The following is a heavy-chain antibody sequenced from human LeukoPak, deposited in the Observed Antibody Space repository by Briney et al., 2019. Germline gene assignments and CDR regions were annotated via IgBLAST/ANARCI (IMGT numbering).Heavy chain of an antibody. J-gene: IGHJ3*02. CDR3: AKCSAGYYNDAFDI. Sequence: PGGSLRLSCAAFGFTFDNYAMNWVRQAPGKGLEWVSYISGGGAKRHYSDSVKGRFTISRDNPKNTLYLQINNLRAEDTAMYYCAKCSAGYYNDAFDIWGRGTMVTVSS. D-gene: IGHD3-10*02. CDR2: ISGGGAKR. V-gene: IGHV3-23*01. CDR1: GFTFDNYA.